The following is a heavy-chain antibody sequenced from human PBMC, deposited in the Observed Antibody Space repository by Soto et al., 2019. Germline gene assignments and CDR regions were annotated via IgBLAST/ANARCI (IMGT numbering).Heavy chain of an antibody. CDR1: GFTFSSYG. CDR3: AKDGALLVLVPAAMPGRLDV. Sequence: PGGSLRLSCAVSGFTFSSYGMHWVRQAPGKGLEWVAVISYDGSNKYYADSVKGRFTISRDNSKNTLYLQMNSLRAEDTAVYYCAKDGALLVLVPAAMPGRLDVWGQGTTVTVSS. V-gene: IGHV3-30*18. D-gene: IGHD2-2*01. J-gene: IGHJ6*02. CDR2: ISYDGSNK.